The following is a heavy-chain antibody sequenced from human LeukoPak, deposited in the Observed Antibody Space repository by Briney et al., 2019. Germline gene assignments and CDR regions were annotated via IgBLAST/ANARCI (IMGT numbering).Heavy chain of an antibody. Sequence: PSETLSLTCTVSGGSISNYYWTWIRQAPGKGLEWIGYIYASGITNYNPSLKSRVTISGGTSENHFSLRLSSVAAADTAVCYCARVGYYGSGSYYYYYGMDVWGQGTTVTVSS. CDR3: ARVGYYGSGSYYYYYGMDV. CDR1: GGSISNYY. CDR2: IYASGIT. J-gene: IGHJ6*02. D-gene: IGHD3-10*01. V-gene: IGHV4-4*08.